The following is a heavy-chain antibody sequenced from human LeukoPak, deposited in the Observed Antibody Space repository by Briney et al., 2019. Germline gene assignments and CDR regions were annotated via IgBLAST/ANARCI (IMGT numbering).Heavy chain of an antibody. D-gene: IGHD6-13*01. CDR2: IYTSGST. CDR1: GGSISSYY. CDR3: ARGPSAAAAGYYYYYYMDV. J-gene: IGHJ6*03. V-gene: IGHV4-4*07. Sequence: SETLSLTCTVSGGSISSYYWSWIRQPAGKGLEWIGRIYTSGSTNYIPSLKSRVTMSVDTSKNQFSLKLSSVTAADTAVYYCARGPSAAAAGYYYYYYMDVWGKGTTVTVSS.